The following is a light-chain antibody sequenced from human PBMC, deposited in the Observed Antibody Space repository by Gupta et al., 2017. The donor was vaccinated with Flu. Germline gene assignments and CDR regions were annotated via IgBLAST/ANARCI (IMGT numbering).Light chain of an antibody. CDR3: QQYVSPPRT. J-gene: IGKJ1*01. Sequence: EILLTQSPGTLSLSPVESATLSCRASQSVNRHYLVWYQQKVGQAPRLLIYGASNRATGIPDRFSGRGSGTNFTLTISRLEPEDFAVYYCQQYVSPPRTFGQGTKVEIK. V-gene: IGKV3-20*01. CDR2: GAS. CDR1: QSVNRHY.